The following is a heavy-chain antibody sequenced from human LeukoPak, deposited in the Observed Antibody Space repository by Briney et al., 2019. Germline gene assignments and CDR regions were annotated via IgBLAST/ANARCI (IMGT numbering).Heavy chain of an antibody. CDR1: GFTVSSNY. V-gene: IGHV3-53*01. CDR2: IYSGDST. CDR3: ARDPAGDYAGFDY. J-gene: IGHJ4*02. Sequence: GGSLRLSCAASGFTVSSNYMSWVRQAPGKGLEWVSVIYSGDSTYYADSVKGRFTISRDNSKNTLYLQMNSLRAEDTAVYYCARDPAGDYAGFDYWGQGTLVTVSS. D-gene: IGHD4-17*01.